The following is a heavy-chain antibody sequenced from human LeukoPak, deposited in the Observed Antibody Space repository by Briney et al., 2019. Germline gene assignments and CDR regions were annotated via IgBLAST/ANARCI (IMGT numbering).Heavy chain of an antibody. CDR2: IYCSGST. J-gene: IGHJ4*02. CDR3: ARLYDSSGYYYSYYFDY. CDR1: GDSISSSSYY. V-gene: IGHV4-39*01. Sequence: SETLSLTCTVSGDSISSSSYYWGWIRQPPGKGLEWIGSIYCSGSTYYNPSLNSRVNISVDTSKNQFSLKLSSVTAADTTVYYCARLYDSSGYYYSYYFDYWGQGTLVTVSS. D-gene: IGHD3-22*01.